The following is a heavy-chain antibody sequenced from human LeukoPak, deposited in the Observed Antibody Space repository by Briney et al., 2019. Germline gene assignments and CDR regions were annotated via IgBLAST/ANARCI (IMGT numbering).Heavy chain of an antibody. V-gene: IGHV4-39*01. D-gene: IGHD1-1*01. CDR2: LSNSGNT. CDR1: GGSLSSRSHY. Sequence: SETLSLTCTVSGGSLSSRSHYWGWIRQPPGQGLEWIGSLSNSGNTYYNPSLKSRVTISVDTSKNEFSLKLSSVTAADTAVYYCVRWTAGTTEDSWGQGTQVTVSS. CDR3: VRWTAGTTEDS. J-gene: IGHJ4*02.